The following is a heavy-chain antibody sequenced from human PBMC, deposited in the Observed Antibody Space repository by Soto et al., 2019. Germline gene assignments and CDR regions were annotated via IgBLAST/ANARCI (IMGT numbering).Heavy chain of an antibody. Sequence: SETLSLTCTVSGGSISSYYWSWIRQPPGKGLEWIGYIYYSGSTNYNPSLKSRATISVDTSKNQFSLKLSSVTAADTAVYYCVRERDSSGWLDDWGQGTLVNVAS. D-gene: IGHD6-19*01. CDR2: IYYSGST. J-gene: IGHJ4*02. CDR3: VRERDSSGWLDD. V-gene: IGHV4-59*01. CDR1: GGSISSYY.